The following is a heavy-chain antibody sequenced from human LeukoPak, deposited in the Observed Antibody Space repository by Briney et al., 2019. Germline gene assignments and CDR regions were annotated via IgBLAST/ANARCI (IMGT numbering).Heavy chain of an antibody. D-gene: IGHD2-15*01. V-gene: IGHV4-34*01. J-gene: IGHJ4*02. CDR3: ARGAWATRLGS. CDR2: IYESGTT. CDR1: GESLNSYY. Sequence: SETLSLTCAVYGESLNSYYWSWVRQPPGEGLEWIGEIYESGTTEYNPSLKSRVTISLVPSQQPFSLSLRSVTAADTVVYYCARGAWATRLGSWGLGTPVIVSS.